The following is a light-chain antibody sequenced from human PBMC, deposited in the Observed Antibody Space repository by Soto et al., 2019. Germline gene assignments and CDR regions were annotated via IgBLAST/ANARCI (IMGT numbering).Light chain of an antibody. V-gene: IGLV2-14*01. J-gene: IGLJ1*01. CDR1: SSDVGGYNY. Sequence: QSVLTQPASVSGSPGQSITISCTGTSSDVGGYNYVSWYQQHPGKAPKLMIYEVSNRPSGVSNRFSGSKSGNTASLTISGLQAEDEADYYCRSYTSRSTTYVFGTGTKVIV. CDR3: RSYTSRSTTYV. CDR2: EVS.